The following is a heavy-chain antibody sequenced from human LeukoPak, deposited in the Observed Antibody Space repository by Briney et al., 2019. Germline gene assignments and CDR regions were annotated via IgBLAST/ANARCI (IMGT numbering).Heavy chain of an antibody. CDR1: GFTFSTYA. D-gene: IGHD1-1*01. J-gene: IGHJ4*02. Sequence: GGSLRLSCAASGFTFSTYAMHWVRQAPGKGLEWVAVISHDGSSEYYADSVKGRFTIYRDNPRTTVYLQMNSLRPEDTAVYYCTKDRWVPTTEKPMDHWGQGTLVTVSS. CDR2: ISHDGSSE. CDR3: TKDRWVPTTEKPMDH. V-gene: IGHV3-30*18.